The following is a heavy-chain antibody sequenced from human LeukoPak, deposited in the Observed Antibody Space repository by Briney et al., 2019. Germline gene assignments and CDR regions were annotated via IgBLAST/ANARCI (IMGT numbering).Heavy chain of an antibody. Sequence: GGSLRLSCAASGFTFSSYGMHWVRQAPGKGLEWVAVIWYDGSNKYYADSVKGRFTISRDSSKNTLYLQMNSLRAEDTAVYYCARAIDILTGYGPMGYWGQGTLVTVSS. CDR1: GFTFSSYG. J-gene: IGHJ4*02. CDR3: ARAIDILTGYGPMGY. CDR2: IWYDGSNK. D-gene: IGHD3-9*01. V-gene: IGHV3-33*01.